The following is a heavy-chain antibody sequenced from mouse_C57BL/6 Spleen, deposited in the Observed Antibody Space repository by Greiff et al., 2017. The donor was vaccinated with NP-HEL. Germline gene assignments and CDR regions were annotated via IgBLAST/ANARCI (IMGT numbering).Heavy chain of an antibody. J-gene: IGHJ2*01. D-gene: IGHD1-3*01. V-gene: IGHV2-9*02. CDR1: GFSLTSYG. CDR2: IWAGGST. CDR3: ARLEDI. Sequence: VKLLESGPGLVAPSQSLSITCTVSGFSLTSYGVHWVRQPPGKGLEWLGVIWAGGSTNYNSALMARMSISKDNPKSQVFLKMNSLQTDDTAMYYWARLEDIWGQGTTLTVSS.